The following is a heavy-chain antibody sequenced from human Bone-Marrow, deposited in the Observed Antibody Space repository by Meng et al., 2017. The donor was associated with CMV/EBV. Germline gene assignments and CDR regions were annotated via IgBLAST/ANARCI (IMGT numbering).Heavy chain of an antibody. Sequence: GESLKISCVASGFTFSDYYMSWIRQAPGKGLEWVSYISSSGSTIYYADSVKGRFTISRDNAKNSLYLQMNSLRAEDTAVYYCASSRFGIAAAGTRNWGQGTLVTVSS. CDR1: GFTFSDYY. V-gene: IGHV3-11*01. CDR3: ASSRFGIAAAGTRN. D-gene: IGHD6-13*01. J-gene: IGHJ4*02. CDR2: ISSSGSTI.